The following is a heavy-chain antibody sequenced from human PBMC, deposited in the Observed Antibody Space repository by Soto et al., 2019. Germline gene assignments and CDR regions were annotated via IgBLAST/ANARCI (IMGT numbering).Heavy chain of an antibody. Sequence: QVSLVQSGAEVKKPGASVNVSCKAFGYIFSNFYIHWVRQAPGQGLEWMGIINPNTGGTSYPQKFQGRVTLTRDTSMSTVHMEMSSLTSEDTAVYYCARDKVYGDNSFDFWGQGTLVTVSS. CDR3: ARDKVYGDNSFDF. CDR1: GYIFSNFY. CDR2: INPNTGGT. J-gene: IGHJ4*02. V-gene: IGHV1-46*01. D-gene: IGHD4-17*01.